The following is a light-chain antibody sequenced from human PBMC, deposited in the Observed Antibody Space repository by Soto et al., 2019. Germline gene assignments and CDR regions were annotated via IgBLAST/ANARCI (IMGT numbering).Light chain of an antibody. CDR1: NIGSKT. J-gene: IGLJ2*01. V-gene: IGLV3-21*04. CDR3: QVWDDAGDHVV. CDR2: YDS. Sequence: SYVLTQSPSVSVAPGKTARISCGGSNIGSKTVHWYQQKPGQAPALVIDYDSDRPSGIPVRFSGSKSGNTATLTITRAEAGDEADYYCQVWDDAGDHVVFGGGTKLTVL.